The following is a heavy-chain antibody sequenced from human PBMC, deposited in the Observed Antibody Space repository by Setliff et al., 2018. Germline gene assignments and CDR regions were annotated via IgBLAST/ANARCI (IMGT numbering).Heavy chain of an antibody. Sequence: GGSLRLSCTTSGFTFGDYGMSWVRQTPGKGLEWVGFIRSKAYGGTTEYAASVKGRFTISRDNAKNTLYLQMNSLRAEDTAVYYCLMIVLRWGQGTMVTVSS. D-gene: IGHD2-8*01. V-gene: IGHV3-49*04. CDR2: IRSKAYGGTT. CDR3: LMIVLR. CDR1: GFTFGDYG. J-gene: IGHJ3*01.